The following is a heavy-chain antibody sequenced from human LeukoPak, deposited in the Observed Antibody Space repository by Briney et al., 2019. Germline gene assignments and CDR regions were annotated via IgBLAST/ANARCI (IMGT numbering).Heavy chain of an antibody. D-gene: IGHD7-27*01. J-gene: IGHJ4*02. CDR2: IKQGGSEI. Sequence: GGSLRLSCAASGFTFSNYWMSWVRQAPGKELEWVANIKQGGSEIYYVDSVKGRFTISRDNAKNSLYLQMNSLRAEDTAVYYCVRDKLTGASRLDYWGQGTLLTVSS. CDR3: VRDKLTGASRLDY. CDR1: GFTFSNYW. V-gene: IGHV3-7*03.